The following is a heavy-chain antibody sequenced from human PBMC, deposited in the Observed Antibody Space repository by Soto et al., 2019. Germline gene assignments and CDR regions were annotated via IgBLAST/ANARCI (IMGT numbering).Heavy chain of an antibody. CDR2: ISRHSNDI. J-gene: IGHJ5*02. D-gene: IGHD3-3*01. CDR1: GFNFEDYA. Sequence: EVQLVESGGGVVQPGGSLRVSCVASGFNFEDYAMHWVRQAPGKGLEWVAGISRHSNDIGYGGSVRGRFTISRDNAKNFLYLQMSSLRPEDTALYFCVKDLTIFQVVITDPLLDLWGPGTLVTVSS. CDR3: VKDLTIFQVVITDPLLDL. V-gene: IGHV3-9*01.